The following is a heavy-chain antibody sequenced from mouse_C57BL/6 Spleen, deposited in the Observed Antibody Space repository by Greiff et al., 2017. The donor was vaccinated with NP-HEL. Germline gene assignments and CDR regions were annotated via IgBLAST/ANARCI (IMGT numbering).Heavy chain of an antibody. CDR3: ARGATVVAGDFDY. V-gene: IGHV1-80*01. CDR2: IYPGDGDT. D-gene: IGHD1-1*01. J-gene: IGHJ2*01. CDR1: GYAFSSYW. Sequence: VQLQQSGAELVKPGASVKISCKASGYAFSSYWMNWVKQRPGKGLEWIGQIYPGDGDTNYNGKFKGKATLTADKSSSTAYMQLSSLTSEDSAVYFCARGATVVAGDFDYWGQGTTLTVSS.